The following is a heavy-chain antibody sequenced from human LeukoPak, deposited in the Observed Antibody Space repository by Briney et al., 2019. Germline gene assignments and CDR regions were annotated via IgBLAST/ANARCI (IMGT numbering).Heavy chain of an antibody. D-gene: IGHD7-27*01. CDR3: AATNWGSFDY. J-gene: IGHJ4*02. CDR2: IYHSGGT. V-gene: IGHV4-59*01. Sequence: PGGSLRLSCVAPGFTFGKYWMSWIRQPPGKGLEWIGDIYHSGGTNYNPSLKSRVTISADTPKNQFSLKLSSVTAADTAVYYCAATNWGSFDYWGQGTLVTVSS. CDR1: GFTFGKYW.